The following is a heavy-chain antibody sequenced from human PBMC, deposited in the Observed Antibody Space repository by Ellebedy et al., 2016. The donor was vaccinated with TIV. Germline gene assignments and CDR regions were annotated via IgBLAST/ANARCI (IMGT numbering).Heavy chain of an antibody. CDR2: LTDDGGTT. J-gene: IGHJ3*02. V-gene: IGHV3-23*01. D-gene: IGHD4-17*01. CDR1: GFTFSRYA. CDR3: AKNFRANGDYHSFDI. Sequence: GESLKISXAASGFTFSRYAMSWVRQAPGKGLEWVSGLTDDGGTTYYTDSVKGRVTISRDNSNNILYLQMNGLRAEDTAMYYCAKNFRANGDYHSFDIWGQGTMVTVSS.